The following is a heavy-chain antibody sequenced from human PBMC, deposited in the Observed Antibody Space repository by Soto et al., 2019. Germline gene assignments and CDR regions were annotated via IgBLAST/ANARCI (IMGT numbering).Heavy chain of an antibody. Sequence: SETLSLTCTVSGGSVSSGSYYWILIRQPPGKGLEWIGYIYYSGSTNYNPSLKSRVTISVDTSKNQFSLKLSSVTAADTAVYYCARVWGYYFDYWGQGTLVTVSS. CDR3: ARVWGYYFDY. CDR1: GGSVSSGSYY. D-gene: IGHD3-10*01. V-gene: IGHV4-61*01. J-gene: IGHJ4*02. CDR2: IYYSGST.